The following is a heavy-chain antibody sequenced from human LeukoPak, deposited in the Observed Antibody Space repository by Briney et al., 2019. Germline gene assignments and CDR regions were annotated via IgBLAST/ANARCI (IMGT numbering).Heavy chain of an antibody. Sequence: GGSLRLSCAASGFTFSSYEMNWVRQAPGKGLEWVSYISSSGSTIYYADSVKGRFTISRDNAKNSLYLQMNSLRAEDTAVYYCARDRQEYYDFWSGPGYWGQGTLVTVSS. CDR1: GFTFSSYE. V-gene: IGHV3-48*03. J-gene: IGHJ4*02. CDR3: ARDRQEYYDFWSGPGY. D-gene: IGHD3-3*01. CDR2: ISSSGSTI.